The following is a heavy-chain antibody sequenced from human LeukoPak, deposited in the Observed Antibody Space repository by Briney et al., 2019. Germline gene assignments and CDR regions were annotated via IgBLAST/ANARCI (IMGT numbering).Heavy chain of an antibody. V-gene: IGHV4-39*07. J-gene: IGHJ5*02. D-gene: IGHD2-2*01. CDR1: GGSISSSSYY. CDR3: ARDIVVVPAASSRGFDP. Sequence: SETLSLTCTVSGGSISSSSYYWGWIRQPPGKGLEWIGSIYYSGSTYYNPSLKSRVTISVDTSKNQFSLKLSSVTAADTAVYYCARDIVVVPAASSRGFDPWGQGTLVTVPS. CDR2: IYYSGST.